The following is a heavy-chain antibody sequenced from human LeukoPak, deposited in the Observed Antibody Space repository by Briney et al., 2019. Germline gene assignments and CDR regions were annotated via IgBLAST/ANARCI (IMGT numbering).Heavy chain of an antibody. CDR1: GFTFSSYT. D-gene: IGHD6-13*01. J-gene: IGHJ4*02. V-gene: IGHV3-21*05. CDR2: IMRTAADVT. CDR3: ARDGGRSSWYSDY. Sequence: AGGSLRLSCAASGFTFSSYTMNWVRQAPGKGLEWISYIMRTAADVTSYADSVKGRFTISRDNAKNSLYLQTNSLRAEDTAVYYCARDGGRSSWYSDYWGQGTLVTVSS.